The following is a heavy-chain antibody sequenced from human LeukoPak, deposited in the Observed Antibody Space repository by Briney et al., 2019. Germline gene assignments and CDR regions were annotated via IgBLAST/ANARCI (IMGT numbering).Heavy chain of an antibody. CDR1: GFTFSSYW. CDR3: ARDSRRILPSD. CDR2: ICSGGST. Sequence: PGGSLRLSCAASGFTFSSYWMHWVRQAPGKGLVWVSVICSGGSTYYADSVKGRFTISRDNSKNTLYLQMNSLRAEDTAVYYCARDSRRILPSDWGQGTLVTVSS. V-gene: IGHV3-66*01. D-gene: IGHD2-15*01. J-gene: IGHJ4*02.